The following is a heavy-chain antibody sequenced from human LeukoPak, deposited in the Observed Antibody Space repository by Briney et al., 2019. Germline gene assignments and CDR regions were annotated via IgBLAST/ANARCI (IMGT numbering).Heavy chain of an antibody. CDR3: AKQWVDC. CDR2: ISESGDKT. D-gene: IGHD1-26*01. V-gene: IGHV3-23*01. Sequence: GGSLRLSCAASGFPFSSYAMNWVRQAPGKGLEWVSSISESGDKTDYADSVRGRFTISRDNSQNTLYLQMNSLRVEDTALYYCAKQWVDCWGQGTLVTVS. J-gene: IGHJ4*02. CDR1: GFPFSSYA.